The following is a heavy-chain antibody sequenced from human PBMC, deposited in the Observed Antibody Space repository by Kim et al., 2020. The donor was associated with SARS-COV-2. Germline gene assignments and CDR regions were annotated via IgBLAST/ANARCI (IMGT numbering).Heavy chain of an antibody. J-gene: IGHJ4*02. Sequence: ADSVKGRFTISRDNAKNSLYLQMNSLRDEDTAVYYCARDGLLGWRNFDYWGQGTLVTVSS. CDR3: ARDGLLGWRNFDY. D-gene: IGHD1-26*01. V-gene: IGHV3-48*02.